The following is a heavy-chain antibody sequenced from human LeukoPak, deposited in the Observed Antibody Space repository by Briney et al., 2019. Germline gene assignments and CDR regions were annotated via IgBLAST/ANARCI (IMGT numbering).Heavy chain of an antibody. Sequence: PSETLSLTCTVSGGSISSSSYYWGWIRQPPGKGLEWIGSIYYSGRTYYNPSLKSRVTISVDTSKNQFSLKLSSVTAADTAVYYCARQDYDSSGYYSLNYFDYWGQGTLVTVSS. CDR1: GGSISSSSYY. CDR2: IYYSGRT. V-gene: IGHV4-39*01. D-gene: IGHD3-22*01. J-gene: IGHJ4*02. CDR3: ARQDYDSSGYYSLNYFDY.